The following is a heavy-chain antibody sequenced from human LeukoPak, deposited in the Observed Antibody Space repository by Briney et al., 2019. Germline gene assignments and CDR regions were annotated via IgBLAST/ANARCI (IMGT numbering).Heavy chain of an antibody. CDR2: ISSSSSTI. J-gene: IGHJ4*02. Sequence: GGSLRLSCTASGFTFSSYSMNWVRQAPGKGLEWVSYISSSSSTIYYADSVKGRFTISRDNAKNSLYLQMNSLRAEDTAVYYCARGLNYDYVWGSYRYTNGDYWGQGTLVTVSS. CDR1: GFTFSSYS. CDR3: ARGLNYDYVWGSYRYTNGDY. V-gene: IGHV3-48*01. D-gene: IGHD3-16*02.